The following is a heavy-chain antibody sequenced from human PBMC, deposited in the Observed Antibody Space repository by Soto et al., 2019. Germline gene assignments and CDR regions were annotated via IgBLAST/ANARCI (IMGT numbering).Heavy chain of an antibody. D-gene: IGHD3-16*01. V-gene: IGHV3-15*07. CDR1: GFTFSNAW. J-gene: IGHJ6*02. CDR2: IKSKTDGGTT. CDR3: TTDDWGGPLEEWYYYYYGMDV. Sequence: GGSLRLSCAASGFTFSNAWMNWVRQAPGKGLEWVGRIKSKTDGGTTDYAAPVKGRFTISRDDSKNTLYLQMNSLKTEDTAVYYCTTDDWGGPLEEWYYYYYGMDVWGQGTTVTVSS.